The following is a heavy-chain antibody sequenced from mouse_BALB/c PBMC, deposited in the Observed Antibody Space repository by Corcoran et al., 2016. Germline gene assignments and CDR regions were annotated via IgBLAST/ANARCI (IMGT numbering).Heavy chain of an antibody. CDR3: ARLLRPYAMDY. CDR1: GYSFTGYY. J-gene: IGHJ4*01. D-gene: IGHD1-2*01. CDR2: ISCYNGAT. Sequence: LVKTGASVKISCKASGYSFTGYYMHWVKQSHGKSLEWIGYISCYNGATSYNQKFKGKATFTVDTSTSTAYMQFNSLTSEDSAVYYCARLLRPYAMDYWGQGTSVTVSS. V-gene: IGHV1S34*01.